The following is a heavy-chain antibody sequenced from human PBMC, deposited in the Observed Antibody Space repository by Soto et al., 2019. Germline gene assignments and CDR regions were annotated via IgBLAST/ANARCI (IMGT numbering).Heavy chain of an antibody. CDR1: GGTFSSYA. V-gene: IGHV1-69*17. Sequence: QVQLVQSGAEVKKPGSSVRVSCKSSGGTFSSYAVSWVRQAPGQGLEWMGGIIPVFGIATYAQEFQGRGNITADKSTHTAYMELSSLRSDDTAVFYCARGKSYYGSGRGIYDYYSRDVWGQGTTVTVSS. J-gene: IGHJ6*02. CDR3: ARGKSYYGSGRGIYDYYSRDV. D-gene: IGHD3-10*01. CDR2: IIPVFGIA.